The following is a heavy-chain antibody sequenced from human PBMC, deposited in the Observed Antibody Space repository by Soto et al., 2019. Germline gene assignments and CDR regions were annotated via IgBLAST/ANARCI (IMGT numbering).Heavy chain of an antibody. CDR2: ISYDGSNK. CDR3: AKGPHSGYNSPFFDY. Sequence: PGGSLRLSCAASGFTFSSYGMHWVRQAPGKGLEWVAVISYDGSNKYYADSVKGRFTISRDNSKNTLYLQMNSLRAEDTAVYYCAKGPHSGYNSPFFDYWGQGTLVTVSS. CDR1: GFTFSSYG. V-gene: IGHV3-30*18. D-gene: IGHD5-18*01. J-gene: IGHJ4*02.